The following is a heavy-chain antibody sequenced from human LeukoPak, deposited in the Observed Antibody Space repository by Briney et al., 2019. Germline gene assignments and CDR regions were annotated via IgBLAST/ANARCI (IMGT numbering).Heavy chain of an antibody. D-gene: IGHD6-19*01. Sequence: GGSLRLSCAASRFTFSSYAMHWVRQAPGKGLEYVSAISSNGGSTYYANSVKGRFTISRDNSKNTLYLQMGSLRAEDMAVYYCARGVLARGSSGWYFDYWGQGALVTVSS. CDR2: ISSNGGST. J-gene: IGHJ4*02. CDR1: RFTFSSYA. CDR3: ARGVLARGSSGWYFDY. V-gene: IGHV3-64*01.